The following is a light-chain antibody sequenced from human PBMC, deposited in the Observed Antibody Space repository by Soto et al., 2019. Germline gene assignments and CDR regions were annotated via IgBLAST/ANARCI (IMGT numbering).Light chain of an antibody. CDR2: EVS. V-gene: IGLV2-14*01. CDR1: SSYVGGYNY. Sequence: QSVLTQPASVSGSPGQSITISCTGTSSYVGGYNYVSWYQQHPGKAPKLMIYEVSNRPSGVSNRFSGSKSGNTASLTISGLQAEDEAEYFCSSYTSSNHPYVFGTGTKVTVL. CDR3: SSYTSSNHPYV. J-gene: IGLJ1*01.